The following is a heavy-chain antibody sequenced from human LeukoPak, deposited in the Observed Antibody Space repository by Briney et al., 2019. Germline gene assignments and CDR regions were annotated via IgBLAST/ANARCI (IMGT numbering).Heavy chain of an antibody. CDR1: GYTFTSYY. CDR2: INPNSGGT. V-gene: IGHV1-2*02. CDR3: ARVVGITMVRGVRGWFDP. Sequence: ASVKVSCKASGYTFTSYYIHWVRQAPGQGLEWMGWINPNSGGTNYAQKFQGRVTMTRDTSISTAYMELSRLRSDDTAVYYCARVVGITMVRGVRGWFDPWGQGTLVTVSS. J-gene: IGHJ5*02. D-gene: IGHD3-10*01.